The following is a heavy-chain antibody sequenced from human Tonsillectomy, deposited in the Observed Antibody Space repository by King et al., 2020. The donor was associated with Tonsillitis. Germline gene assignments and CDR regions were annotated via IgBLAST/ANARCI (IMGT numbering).Heavy chain of an antibody. Sequence: QLQESGPGLVKPSQTLSLTCAVSGVSISSGGYSWGWIRQPLGKGLGWIGYIYYSGSTSYNPSLKSRVTISVDTSQNQFSLKLSSVTAADTAVYYCARETAVALFDYWGQGTLVTVSS. CDR1: GVSISSGGYS. CDR2: IYYSGST. D-gene: IGHD6-19*01. V-gene: IGHV4-30-4*07. J-gene: IGHJ4*02. CDR3: ARETAVALFDY.